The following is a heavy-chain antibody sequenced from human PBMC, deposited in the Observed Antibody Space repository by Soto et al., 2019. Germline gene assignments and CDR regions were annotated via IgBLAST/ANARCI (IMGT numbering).Heavy chain of an antibody. CDR2: ISYDGSKN. J-gene: IGHJ4*02. CDR3: ARALSTIGPAATDY. Sequence: QVQLVESGGGVVQPGRSMSLSCAASGFTFSSYAMHWVRQAPGKRLEWVAVISYDGSKNYYADSVKGRFTISRDNSKNTLYLQMNSLRAEDTAVYYCARALSTIGPAATDYWGQGTLVTVSA. V-gene: IGHV3-30-3*01. CDR1: GFTFSSYA. D-gene: IGHD2-2*01.